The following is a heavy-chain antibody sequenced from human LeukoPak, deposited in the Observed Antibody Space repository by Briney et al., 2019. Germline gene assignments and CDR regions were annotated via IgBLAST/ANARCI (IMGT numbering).Heavy chain of an antibody. CDR1: GFTFSNYW. D-gene: IGHD3-16*01. CDR2: IKQDGSEK. CDR3: ARDMIILQS. Sequence: GGSLRLSCSASGFTFSNYWMTWVRQAPGKGLEWVANIKQDGSEKYYVDSVKGRFTISRDNAKKSLYLQMNSLRAEDTAVCFCARDMIILQSWGQGTLVTVSS. V-gene: IGHV3-7*04. J-gene: IGHJ5*02.